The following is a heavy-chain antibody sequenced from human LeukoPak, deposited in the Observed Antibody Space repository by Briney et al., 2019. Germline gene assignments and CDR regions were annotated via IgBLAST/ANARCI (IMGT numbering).Heavy chain of an antibody. CDR1: GYTFPNYG. J-gene: IGHJ4*02. CDR3: ARDFVSEAVTGH. CDR2: INPYDGRT. V-gene: IGHV1-18*01. Sequence: ASVKVSCKASGYTFPNYGIIWVRQAPGQGLEWMGWINPYDGRTVYAQNLQGRVTMTTDTSTTTAYLELRSLRSDDTAVYYCARDFVSEAVTGHWGQGTLVTVSS. D-gene: IGHD6-19*01.